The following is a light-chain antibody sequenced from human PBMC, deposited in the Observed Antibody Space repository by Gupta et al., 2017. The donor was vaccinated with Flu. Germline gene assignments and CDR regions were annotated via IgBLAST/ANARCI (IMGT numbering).Light chain of an antibody. J-gene: IGKJ2*01. CDR2: AAS. CDR1: RRIGSN. Sequence: PPSLPALVGERGTITCRGSRRIGSNLNGYQQKSGRAPELLLTAASSLQGGGPSGCSSSGSWTDYTLTASSLQPEDDATVFCQQRLNIPYTFGQGTKLEIK. V-gene: IGKV1-39*01. CDR3: QQRLNIPYT.